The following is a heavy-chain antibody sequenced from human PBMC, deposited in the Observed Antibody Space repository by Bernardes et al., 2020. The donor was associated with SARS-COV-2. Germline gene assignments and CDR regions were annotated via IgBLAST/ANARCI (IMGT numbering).Heavy chain of an antibody. D-gene: IGHD5-12*01. J-gene: IGHJ4*02. V-gene: IGHV3-23*01. CDR1: GFSFNEFA. Sequence: AESLSLSCVGSGFSFNEFAMTWVRQAPRPGLAWVSSISGSGITTDYADSVQGRFTISRDKGKNTVYLEIKNLRAEDTAAYYCARVYWWYGDGYNYKYIDYWGRGTLVTVSS. CDR2: ISGSGITT. CDR3: ARVYWWYGDGYNYKYIDY.